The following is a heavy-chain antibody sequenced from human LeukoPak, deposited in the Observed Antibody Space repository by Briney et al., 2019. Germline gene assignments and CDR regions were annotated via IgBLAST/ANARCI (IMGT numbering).Heavy chain of an antibody. J-gene: IGHJ6*02. CDR2: ISAYNGNT. D-gene: IGHD6-13*01. CDR1: GYTFTSYG. Sequence: PVASVKVSCKASGYTFTSYGISWVRQAPGQGLEWMGWISAYNGNTNYAQKLQGRVTMTTDTSTSTAYMELWSLRSDDTAVYYCARDPGSSWFYYYYYGMDVWGQGTTVTVSS. CDR3: ARDPGSSWFYYYYYGMDV. V-gene: IGHV1-18*01.